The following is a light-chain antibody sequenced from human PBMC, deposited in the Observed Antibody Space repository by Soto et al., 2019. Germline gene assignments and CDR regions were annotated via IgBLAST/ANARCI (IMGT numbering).Light chain of an antibody. CDR3: SSYTSSSTYG. J-gene: IGLJ1*01. Sequence: QSALTQPASVSGSPGQSITISCTGTSSDVGGYNYVSWYQQHPGKAPKLMIYDVTNRPSGVSNRFSGSKSGYTASLTISGLQAEDEADYYCSSYTSSSTYGFGSGTMVTV. CDR2: DVT. V-gene: IGLV2-14*03. CDR1: SSDVGGYNY.